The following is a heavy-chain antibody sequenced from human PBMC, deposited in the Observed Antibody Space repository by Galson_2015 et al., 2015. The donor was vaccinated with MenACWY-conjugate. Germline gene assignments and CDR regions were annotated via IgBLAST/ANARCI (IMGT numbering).Heavy chain of an antibody. CDR2: IKQDGSER. V-gene: IGHV3-7*03. CDR1: GFTFSRYW. Sequence: SLRLSCAASGFTFSRYWMSWVRQAPGEGLEWVANIKQDGSERYYGDSVRGRFTISRDNAKNSLYLQVNSLRAEDTAVYYCAKDRNQGTPEYFDFWGQGSLVTVSS. D-gene: IGHD1-14*01. J-gene: IGHJ4*02. CDR3: AKDRNQGTPEYFDF.